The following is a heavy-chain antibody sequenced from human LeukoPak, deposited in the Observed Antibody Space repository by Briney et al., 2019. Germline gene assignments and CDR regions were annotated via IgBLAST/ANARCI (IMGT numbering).Heavy chain of an antibody. CDR1: GFTFSSYA. CDR2: ISGSGGST. CDR3: AKDRDDYGDYVNYFDY. V-gene: IGHV3-23*01. J-gene: IGHJ4*02. Sequence: GGSLRLSCAASGFTFSSYAMSWVRQAPGKGLEWVSAISGSGGSTYYADSVKGRFTISRDNSKNTLYLQMNSLRAEDTAVYYCAKDRDDYGDYVNYFDYWGQGTLDTVSS. D-gene: IGHD4-17*01.